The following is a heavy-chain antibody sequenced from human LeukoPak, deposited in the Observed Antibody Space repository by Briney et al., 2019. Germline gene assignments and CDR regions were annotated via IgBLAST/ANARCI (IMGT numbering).Heavy chain of an antibody. CDR1: GFTFSSYS. J-gene: IGHJ4*02. CDR2: ISSSSSYI. D-gene: IGHD2-2*01. Sequence: GGSLRLSCAASGFTFSSYSMNWVRQAPGKGLEWVSSISSSSSYIYYADSVKGRFTISRDSAKNSLYLQMNSLRAEDTAVYYCARSKLFSLLVVPLDYWGQGTLVTVSS. V-gene: IGHV3-21*01. CDR3: ARSKLFSLLVVPLDY.